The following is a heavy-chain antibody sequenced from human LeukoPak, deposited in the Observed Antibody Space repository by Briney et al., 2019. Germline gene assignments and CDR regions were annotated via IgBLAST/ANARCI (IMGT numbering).Heavy chain of an antibody. J-gene: IGHJ4*02. D-gene: IGHD3-10*01. CDR2: INHSGST. Sequence: SETLSLTCAVYGGSFSGYYWSWIRQPPGKGLEWIGEINHSGSTNYNPSLKSRVTISVDTSKNQFSLKLSSVTAADTAVYYCARVRGPHYFDYWGQGTLVTVSS. V-gene: IGHV4-34*01. CDR3: ARVRGPHYFDY. CDR1: GGSFSGYY.